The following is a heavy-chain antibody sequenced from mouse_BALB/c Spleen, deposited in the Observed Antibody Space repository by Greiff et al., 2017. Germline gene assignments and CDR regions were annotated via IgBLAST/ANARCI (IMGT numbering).Heavy chain of an antibody. CDR3: ARGRWLLKNDAMDY. D-gene: IGHD2-3*01. V-gene: IGHV5-6-5*01. CDR2: ISSGGST. J-gene: IGHJ4*01. Sequence: EVKLMESGGGLVKPGGSLKLSCAASGFTFSSYAMSWVRQTPEKRLEWVASISSGGSTYYPDSVKGRFTISRDNARNILYLQMSSLRSEDTAMYYCARGRWLLKNDAMDYWGQGTSVTVSS. CDR1: GFTFSSYA.